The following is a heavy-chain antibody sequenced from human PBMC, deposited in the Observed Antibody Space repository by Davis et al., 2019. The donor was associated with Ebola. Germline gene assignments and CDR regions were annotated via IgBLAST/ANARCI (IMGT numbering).Heavy chain of an antibody. D-gene: IGHD3-16*02. CDR3: ARTRYTYGMDV. J-gene: IGHJ6*02. Sequence: GSLRLSCAASGFTFSDYYMSWIRQPPGKGLEWIGEINHSGSTNYNPSLKSRVTISVDTSKNQFSLKLSSVTAADTAVYYCARTRYTYGMDVWGQGTTVTVSS. CDR1: GFTFSDYY. V-gene: IGHV4-34*01. CDR2: INHSGST.